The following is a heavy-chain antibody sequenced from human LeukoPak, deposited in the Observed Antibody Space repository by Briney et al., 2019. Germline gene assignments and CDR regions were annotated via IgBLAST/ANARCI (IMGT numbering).Heavy chain of an antibody. CDR3: AKDRGVIFDSYFDY. J-gene: IGHJ4*02. CDR2: MSGGGGST. CDR1: GFTSSDYA. Sequence: PGGPLRLYCVVSGFTSSDYAMSWVRQAPGKGLEWVSAMSGGGGSTNYADSVKGRFTISRDNFKDTLYLQMNSLRAEDTAVYYCAKDRGVIFDSYFDYWGQGTLVTVSS. V-gene: IGHV3-23*01. D-gene: IGHD3/OR15-3a*01.